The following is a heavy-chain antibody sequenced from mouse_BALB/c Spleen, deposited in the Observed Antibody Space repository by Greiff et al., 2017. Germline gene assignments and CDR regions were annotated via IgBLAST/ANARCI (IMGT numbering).Heavy chain of an antibody. CDR2: INPSNGRT. CDR3: ARSRDHYYGHYAMDY. D-gene: IGHD1-2*01. Sequence: QVQLQQPGAELVKPGASVKLSCKASGYTFTSYWMHWVKQRPGQGLEWIGEINPSNGRTNYNEKFKSKATLTVDKSSSTAYMQLSSLTSEDSAVYYCARSRDHYYGHYAMDYWGQGTSVTVSS. J-gene: IGHJ4*01. CDR1: GYTFTSYW. V-gene: IGHV1S81*02.